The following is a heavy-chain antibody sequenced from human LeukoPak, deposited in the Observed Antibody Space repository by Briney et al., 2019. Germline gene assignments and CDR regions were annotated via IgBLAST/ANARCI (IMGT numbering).Heavy chain of an antibody. CDR2: VNSDGSST. CDR3: ARGRYYGMDF. V-gene: IGHV3-74*03. CDR1: GFTFTSYW. J-gene: IGHJ6*02. Sequence: PGGGLRLSCAASGFTFTSYWMHCVREAPGRGLVCVSRVNSDGSSTTYADSGQGPFTISRDNAKSTLYLQMTSLRAEDTAVYYYARGRYYGMDFWGQGPTVTASS.